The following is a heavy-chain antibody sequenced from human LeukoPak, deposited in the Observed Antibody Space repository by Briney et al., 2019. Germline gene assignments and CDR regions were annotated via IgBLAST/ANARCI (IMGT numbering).Heavy chain of an antibody. CDR2: IYYSGST. V-gene: IGHV4-61*01. D-gene: IGHD2-15*01. J-gene: IGHJ4*02. CDR1: GGSVSSGSYY. CDR3: GRLYCSGGSCYLDY. Sequence: PSETLSLTCTVSGGSVSSGSYYWSWIRQPPGKGLEWIGYIYYSGSTNYNPSLKSRVTISVDTSKNQFSLKLSSVTAADTAVYYCGRLYCSGGSCYLDYWGQGTLVTVSS.